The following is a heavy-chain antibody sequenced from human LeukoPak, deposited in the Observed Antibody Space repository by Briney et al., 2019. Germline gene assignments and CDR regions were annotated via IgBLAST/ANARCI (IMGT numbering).Heavy chain of an antibody. J-gene: IGHJ4*02. CDR2: ISYDGSNK. D-gene: IGHD6-19*01. Sequence: GGSLRLSCAASGSTFSSYGMHWVRQAPGKGLEWVAVISYDGSNKYYADSVKGRFTISRDNSKNSLYLQMNSLRAEDTAVYYCARHGRSGIAVAGTRGFDYWGQGTLVTVSS. CDR3: ARHGRSGIAVAGTRGFDY. CDR1: GSTFSSYG. V-gene: IGHV3-30*03.